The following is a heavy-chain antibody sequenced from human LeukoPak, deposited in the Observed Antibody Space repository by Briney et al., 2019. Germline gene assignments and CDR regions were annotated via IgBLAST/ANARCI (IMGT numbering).Heavy chain of an antibody. Sequence: PGGSLRLSCAASGFTFSDARMSWVRQAPGKGLEWVAFIRYDGSNKYYADSVKGRFAISRYNSKNTLYLQMNSLRAEDTAVYSCAKGRGDYGPNYNMEIWGEGATGTVSS. CDR3: AKGRGDYGPNYNMEI. CDR2: IRYDGSNK. D-gene: IGHD4/OR15-4a*01. V-gene: IGHV3-30*02. J-gene: IGHJ6*03. CDR1: GFTFSDAR.